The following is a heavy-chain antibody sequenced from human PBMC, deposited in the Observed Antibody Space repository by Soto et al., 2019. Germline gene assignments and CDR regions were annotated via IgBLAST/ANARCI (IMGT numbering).Heavy chain of an antibody. CDR2: INHSGST. Sequence: PSETLSLTCAVYGGSFSGYYWSWIRQPPGKGLEWIGEINHSGSTNYNPSLKSRVTISVDTSKNQFSLKLSSVTAADTAVYYCARAKNYDYVWGSYRLPSILDYWGQGTPVTVYS. CDR3: ARAKNYDYVWGSYRLPSILDY. D-gene: IGHD3-16*02. CDR1: GGSFSGYY. V-gene: IGHV4-34*01. J-gene: IGHJ4*02.